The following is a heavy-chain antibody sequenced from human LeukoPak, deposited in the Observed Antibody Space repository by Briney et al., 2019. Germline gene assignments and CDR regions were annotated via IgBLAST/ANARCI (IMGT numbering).Heavy chain of an antibody. CDR3: ARDTYYYDSSGYSDY. V-gene: IGHV3-53*01. CDR1: GFTAISNY. CDR2: IYSGGST. D-gene: IGHD3-22*01. Sequence: PGGSLKLSWPASGFTAISNYITGFRQPPGRGLGGFSVIYSGGSTYYADSVKGRFTISRDNSKNTLYLQMNSLRAEDTAVYYCARDTYYYDSSGYSDYWGQGTLVTVSS. J-gene: IGHJ4*02.